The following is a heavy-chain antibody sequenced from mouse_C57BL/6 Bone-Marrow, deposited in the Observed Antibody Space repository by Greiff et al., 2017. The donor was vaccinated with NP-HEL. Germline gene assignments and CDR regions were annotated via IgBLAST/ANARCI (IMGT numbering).Heavy chain of an antibody. J-gene: IGHJ3*01. Sequence: QVQLQQSGAELARPGASVKLSCKASGYTFTSYGISWVKQRTGQGLEWIGEIYPRSGNTYYNDQFKGKATLTADKSSSTAYMELRSLTSEDSAVYFGATNYGSSFAWFAYWGQGTLVTVSA. CDR3: ATNYGSSFAWFAY. CDR1: GYTFTSYG. V-gene: IGHV1-81*01. CDR2: IYPRSGNT. D-gene: IGHD1-1*01.